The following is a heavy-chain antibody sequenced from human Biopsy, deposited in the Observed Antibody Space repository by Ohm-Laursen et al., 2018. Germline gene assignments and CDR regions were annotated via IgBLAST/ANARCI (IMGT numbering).Heavy chain of an antibody. CDR2: TFYSGTT. D-gene: IGHD3-10*01. CDR3: ARAYYYGAGSFYSPWMEV. J-gene: IGHJ6*02. Sequence: TLSLTCTVSGASVNTFDFYWARIRQPPGKGLEWIGYTFYSGTTKYNPSLQRRVRLSLDTANNQFSLTLRSVSAADTATYYCARAYYYGAGSFYSPWMEVWGQGTTVSVS. CDR1: GASVNTFDFY. V-gene: IGHV4-61*08.